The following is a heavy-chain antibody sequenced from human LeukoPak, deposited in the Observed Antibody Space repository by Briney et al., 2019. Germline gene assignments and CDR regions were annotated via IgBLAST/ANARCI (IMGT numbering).Heavy chain of an antibody. CDR2: INPNSGGT. J-gene: IGHJ4*02. CDR3: ARDTSSGWYSDY. V-gene: IGHV1-2*02. Sequence: ASVKVSCKASGYTFTGYYMHWVRQAPGQGLEWMGWINPNSGGTNYAQKFQGRVTMTRDTSISTAYMELSRLRSDDTAVYYRARDTSSGWYSDYWGQGTLVTVSS. CDR1: GYTFTGYY. D-gene: IGHD6-19*01.